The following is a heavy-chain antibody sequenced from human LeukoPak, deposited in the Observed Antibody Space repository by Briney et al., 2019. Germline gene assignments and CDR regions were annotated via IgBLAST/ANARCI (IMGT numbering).Heavy chain of an antibody. CDR2: INPNSGDT. Sequence: ASVKVSCKASGYTFTAYYMHWVRQAPGQGLEWMGWINPNSGDTNYAQKFQGRVTMTRDTSISTAYMELSRLRSDDAAAYYCARGSGNYCFDYWGQGTLVSVSS. D-gene: IGHD1-14*01. V-gene: IGHV1-2*02. J-gene: IGHJ4*02. CDR1: GYTFTAYY. CDR3: ARGSGNYCFDY.